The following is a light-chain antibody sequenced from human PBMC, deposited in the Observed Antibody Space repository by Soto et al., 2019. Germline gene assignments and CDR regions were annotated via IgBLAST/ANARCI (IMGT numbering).Light chain of an antibody. J-gene: IGLJ3*02. CDR2: AVS. Sequence: QSALTQPASVSGSPGQSITISCTGTSSDIGAYNYVAWYQHHPGKAPRLLINAVSNRPSGISNRFSGSKSGNVASLTISGLQAEDEAEYYCSSSTTSSTLVFGGGTKLTV. V-gene: IGLV2-14*01. CDR3: SSSTTSSTLV. CDR1: SSDIGAYNY.